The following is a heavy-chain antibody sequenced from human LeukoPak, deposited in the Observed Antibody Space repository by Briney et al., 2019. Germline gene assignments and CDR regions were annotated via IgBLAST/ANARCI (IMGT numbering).Heavy chain of an antibody. V-gene: IGHV1-18*04. CDR3: ARETMVRGVIITYFDY. J-gene: IGHJ4*02. D-gene: IGHD3-10*01. CDR2: ISAYNGNT. CDR1: GYTFTSYG. Sequence: ASVKVSCKASGYTFTSYGISWVRQAPGQGLEWMGWISAYNGNTNYAQKLQGRVTTTTDTSTSTAYMELRSLRSDDTAVYYCARETMVRGVIITYFDYWGQGTLVTVSS.